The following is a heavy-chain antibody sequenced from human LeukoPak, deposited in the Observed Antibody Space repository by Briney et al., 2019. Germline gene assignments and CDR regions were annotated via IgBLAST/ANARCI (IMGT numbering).Heavy chain of an antibody. Sequence: SQTLSLTCSVSGGSISTGTDYGSCIRQPAGQGLEWSGRVYTTGITHYNPSLKSRVHISVDASKNQFPLTLTSVTAADTAVYYCAREHSASRRNWVGPWGQGALVTVSS. J-gene: IGHJ5*02. CDR1: GGSISTGTDY. CDR3: AREHSASRRNWVGP. V-gene: IGHV4-61*02. D-gene: IGHD6-6*01. CDR2: VYTTGIT.